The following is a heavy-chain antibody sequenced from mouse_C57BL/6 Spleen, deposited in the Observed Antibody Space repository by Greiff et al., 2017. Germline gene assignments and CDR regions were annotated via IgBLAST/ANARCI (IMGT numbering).Heavy chain of an antibody. CDR3: ARNHYYGSSPFAY. V-gene: IGHV3-6*01. D-gene: IGHD1-1*01. Sequence: VQLKESGPGLVKPSQSLSLTCSVTGYSITSGYYWNWIRQFPGNKLEWMGYISYDGSNNYNPSLKNRISITRDTSKNQFFLKLNSVTTEDTATYYCARNHYYGSSPFAYWGQGTLVTVSA. CDR1: GYSITSGYY. CDR2: ISYDGSN. J-gene: IGHJ3*01.